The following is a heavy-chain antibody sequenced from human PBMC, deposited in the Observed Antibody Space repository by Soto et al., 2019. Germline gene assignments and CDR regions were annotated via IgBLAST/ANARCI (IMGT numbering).Heavy chain of an antibody. CDR3: ARGAINNWDYGFVYMDV. D-gene: IGHD1-7*01. CDR1: GFTVSSSY. CDR2: IYSAGST. Sequence: GGSLRLSCVASGFTVSSSYMSWVRQAPGEGLEWVSIIYSAGSTYYADSVKGRFTISRDNSKNTLYVQMNTLRVEDTAVYYCARGAINNWDYGFVYMDVWGKGTTVTVSS. J-gene: IGHJ6*03. V-gene: IGHV3-66*01.